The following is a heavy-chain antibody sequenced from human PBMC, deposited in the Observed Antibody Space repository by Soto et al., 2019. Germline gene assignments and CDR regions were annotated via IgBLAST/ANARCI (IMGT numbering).Heavy chain of an antibody. J-gene: IGHJ4*02. CDR3: ARGGPGTTQHLRLSGYGALYYFDY. V-gene: IGHV4-59*01. Sequence: SETLSLTCTVSGGSISSYYWSWIRQPPGKGLEWIGYIYYSGSTNYNPSLKSRVTISVDTSKNQFSLKLSSVTAADTAVYYCARGGPGTTQHLRLSGYGALYYFDYWGQGTLVTVSS. D-gene: IGHD5-12*01. CDR2: IYYSGST. CDR1: GGSISSYY.